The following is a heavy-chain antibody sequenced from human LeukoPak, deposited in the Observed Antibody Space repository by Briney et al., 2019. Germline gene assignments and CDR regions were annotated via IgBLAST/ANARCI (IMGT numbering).Heavy chain of an antibody. CDR2: IIPIFGTA. CDR3: ARASFGVVIQRPDFDY. J-gene: IGHJ4*02. Sequence: SVKVSCKASGGTFSSYAISWVRQAPGQGLEWMGGIIPIFGTANYAQKFQGRVTMTRDMSTSTVYMELSSLRSEDTAVYYCARASFGVVIQRPDFDYWGQGTLVTVSS. V-gene: IGHV1-69*05. CDR1: GGTFSSYA. D-gene: IGHD3-3*01.